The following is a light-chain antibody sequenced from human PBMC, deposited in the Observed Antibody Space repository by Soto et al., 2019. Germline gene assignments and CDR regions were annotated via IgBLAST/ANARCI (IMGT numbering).Light chain of an antibody. CDR2: GAS. CDR1: QSVNSN. V-gene: IGKV3-15*01. Sequence: EIVMTQSPATLSVSPGERATLSCRASQSVNSNLAWFQQKPGQAPRLLIYGASTRATGIPARFSGSGSGTEFTLTISSLQSEDVVVYYCQNYNNWPPWTFGQGTKVEIK. J-gene: IGKJ1*01. CDR3: QNYNNWPPWT.